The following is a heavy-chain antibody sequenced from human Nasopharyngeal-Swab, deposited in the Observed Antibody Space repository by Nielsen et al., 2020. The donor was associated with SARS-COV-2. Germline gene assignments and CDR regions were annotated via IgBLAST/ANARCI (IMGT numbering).Heavy chain of an antibody. D-gene: IGHD6-13*01. V-gene: IGHV3-23*01. CDR1: GFPFSSYA. CDR2: ISGSGGST. Sequence: GVLKISCAASGFPFSSYAMSWVRQAPGKGLEWVSAISGSGGSTYYADSVKGRFTISRDNSKNTLYLQMNSLRAEDTAVYYCAKLALQQRVQVDYYGMDVWGQGTTVTVSS. CDR3: AKLALQQRVQVDYYGMDV. J-gene: IGHJ6*02.